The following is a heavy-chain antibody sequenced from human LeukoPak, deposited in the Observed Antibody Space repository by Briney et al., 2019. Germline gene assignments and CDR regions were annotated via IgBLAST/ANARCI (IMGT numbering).Heavy chain of an antibody. J-gene: IGHJ5*02. D-gene: IGHD3-16*01. V-gene: IGHV3-7*01. CDR3: ARGEGGSWFDP. Sequence: PGGSLGLSCAASGFTFSVYWMTWVRQAPGRGLEWVANIKQDASEKYYVDSVKGRSTISRDNAKNSLNLQMNSLRVEDTAVYYCARGEGGSWFDPWGQGTLVTVSS. CDR2: IKQDASEK. CDR1: GFTFSVYW.